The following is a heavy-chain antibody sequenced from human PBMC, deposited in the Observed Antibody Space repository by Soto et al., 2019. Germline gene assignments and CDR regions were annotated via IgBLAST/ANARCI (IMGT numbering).Heavy chain of an antibody. D-gene: IGHD6-13*01. J-gene: IGHJ5*02. CDR1: SYASTSYE. V-gene: IGHV1-3*01. CDR3: VRRHVSATGIDWFDP. CDR2: INAANGDT. Sequence: LVKVSCKDSSYASTSYEIHSVRQAPGQRLESLGWINAANGDTKYSPKFQGRVTITRDTSASTAYMELSSLRSEDTAAYYCVRRHVSATGIDWFDPWGQRTLVTVPQ.